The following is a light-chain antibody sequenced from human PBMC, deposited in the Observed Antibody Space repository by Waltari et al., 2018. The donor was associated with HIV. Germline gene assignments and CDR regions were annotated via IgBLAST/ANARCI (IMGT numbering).Light chain of an antibody. Sequence: SYELTQPPSVSVSPGQTASITCSGDKLGDKYVCWYQQKPGQSPVLVIYQDNKRPSGIPGRFSGSNSGNTATLTISGTQAMDEADYYGQAWDSSVVFGGGTKLTVL. CDR1: KLGDKY. CDR3: QAWDSSVV. CDR2: QDN. V-gene: IGLV3-1*01. J-gene: IGLJ2*01.